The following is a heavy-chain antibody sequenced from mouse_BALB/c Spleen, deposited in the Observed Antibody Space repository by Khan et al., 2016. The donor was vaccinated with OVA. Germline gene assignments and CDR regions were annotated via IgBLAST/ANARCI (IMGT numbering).Heavy chain of an antibody. Sequence: VQLQESGPRLVAPSQSLSITCTISGFSLTNYGVHWIRPPPGKVLEWLVVIWSDGSTTYNSALKSRLTITKDNSKSQVFLKMNSLQTDDTAIYFCARQPYYHYDVMDYWGQGTSVTVSS. CDR3: ARQPYYHYDVMDY. CDR1: GFSLTNYG. CDR2: IWSDGST. D-gene: IGHD2-10*01. J-gene: IGHJ4*01. V-gene: IGHV2-6-1*01.